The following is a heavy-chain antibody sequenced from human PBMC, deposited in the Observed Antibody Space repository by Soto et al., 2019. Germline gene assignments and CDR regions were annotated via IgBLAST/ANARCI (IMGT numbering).Heavy chain of an antibody. CDR3: ARGPPLPYFVGATSLDS. CDR1: GFLFYTFG. D-gene: IGHD3-9*01. J-gene: IGHJ4*02. V-gene: IGHV1-18*01. CDR2: ISGHSGNV. Sequence: QVQLVQSGAEVKEPGASVKVSCRAFGFLFYTFGITWVRQAPGQGLEWMGWISGHSGNVNYAQTFQGRVTMTAEPYTTTVSMELRSLRSDDTAVYFCARGPPLPYFVGATSLDSWGQGTLVTVSS.